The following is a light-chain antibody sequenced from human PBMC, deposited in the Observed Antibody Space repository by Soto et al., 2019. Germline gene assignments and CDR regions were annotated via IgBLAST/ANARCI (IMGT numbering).Light chain of an antibody. J-gene: IGKJ1*01. V-gene: IGKV2-28*01. CDR2: LGS. Sequence: VMTQSPLSLTVTPGETASISCKSSQSLQHNNGNTLLDWYMQKPGQSPQLLIYLGSRRAPGAPDRVSGSGSGTDFTLRISTVEADDAAIYYCMQALQTPRTFGQGTKREI. CDR1: QSLQHNNGNTL. CDR3: MQALQTPRT.